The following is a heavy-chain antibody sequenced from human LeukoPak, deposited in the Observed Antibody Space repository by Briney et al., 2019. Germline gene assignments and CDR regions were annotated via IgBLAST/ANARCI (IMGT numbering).Heavy chain of an antibody. J-gene: IGHJ4*02. CDR1: GFTFSSYS. Sequence: KSGGSLRLSCAASGFTFSSYSMNWVRQAPGKGLEWVSSISSSSSYIYYADSVKGRFTISRDNAKNSLYLQMNSLRAEDAAVYYCAMGRIVGATTPPFDYWSQGTLVTVSS. V-gene: IGHV3-21*01. CDR2: ISSSSSYI. D-gene: IGHD1-26*01. CDR3: AMGRIVGATTPPFDY.